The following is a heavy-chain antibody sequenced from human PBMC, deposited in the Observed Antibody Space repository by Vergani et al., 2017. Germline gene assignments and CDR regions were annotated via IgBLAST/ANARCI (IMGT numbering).Heavy chain of an antibody. J-gene: IGHJ6*02. CDR2: IYYSGST. CDR1: GGSISSGGYY. D-gene: IGHD4-17*01. CDR3: ARGGTVTLLGGYYYYYGMDV. V-gene: IGHV4-31*03. Sequence: QVQLQESGPGLVKPSQTLSLTCTVSGGSISSGGYYWSWIRQHPGKGLEWIGYIYYSGSTYYNPSLKSRVTISVDTAKSQFSLKLSSVTAADTAVYYCARGGTVTLLGGYYYYYGMDVWGQGTTVTVSS.